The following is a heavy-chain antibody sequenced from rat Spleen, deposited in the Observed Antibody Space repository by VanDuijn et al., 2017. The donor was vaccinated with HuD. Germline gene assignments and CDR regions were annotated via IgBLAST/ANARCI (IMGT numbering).Heavy chain of an antibody. CDR1: GHSISSAYR. Sequence: EVQLQESGPGLVKPSQSLSLTCSVSGHSISSAYRWNWIRKFPGNKLEWMGYINSAGTTIYSPSLKSRISITRDTSKNQFFLQVNSVTTEDTATYYCAREEFGVRDWGQGIMVTVSS. CDR2: INSAGTT. V-gene: IGHV3-3*01. CDR3: AREEFGVRD. J-gene: IGHJ2*01. D-gene: IGHD4-3*01.